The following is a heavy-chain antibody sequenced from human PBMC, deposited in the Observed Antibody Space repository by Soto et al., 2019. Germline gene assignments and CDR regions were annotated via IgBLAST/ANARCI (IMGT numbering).Heavy chain of an antibody. Sequence: GASVKVSCKASGGTFSSYAISWVRQAPGQGLEWMGGIIPIFGTANYAQKFQGRVTITADKSTCTAYMELSSLRSEDTAVYYCARDRIVVVPAATTYDYYYGMDVWGQGTTVTVSS. V-gene: IGHV1-69*06. CDR3: ARDRIVVVPAATTYDYYYGMDV. J-gene: IGHJ6*02. CDR1: GGTFSSYA. CDR2: IIPIFGTA. D-gene: IGHD2-2*01.